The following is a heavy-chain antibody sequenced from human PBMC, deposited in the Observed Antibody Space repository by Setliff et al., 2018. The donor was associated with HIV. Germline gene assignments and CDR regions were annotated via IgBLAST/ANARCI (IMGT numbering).Heavy chain of an antibody. J-gene: IGHJ5*01. D-gene: IGHD6-19*01. V-gene: IGHV4-39*07. CDR1: GGSINTSSYY. CDR2: IYHDGTT. CDR3: AGHPVTSGWLSLNWFNP. Sequence: SETLSLTCSVSGGSINTSSYYWAWVRQPPGNELEWIGSIYHDGTTHYRSSLRGRAAISIDTSKSQISLKVRSVTAADTAVYFCAGHPVTSGWLSLNWFNPWGQGILVTVS.